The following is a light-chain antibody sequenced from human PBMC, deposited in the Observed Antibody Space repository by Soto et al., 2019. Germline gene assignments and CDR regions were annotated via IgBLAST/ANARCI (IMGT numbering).Light chain of an antibody. CDR3: QQSYNTPVS. CDR2: AAS. J-gene: IGKJ5*01. Sequence: EIQMSMSPASLSASVEDRVTITCRASQTVMTYLNWYQQKPGKAPKLLIYAASNLQSGVPSRFSGSGSGTDFTLTITSLRPEDFATYWCQQSYNTPVSFGQGARPEI. CDR1: QTVMTY. V-gene: IGKV1-39*01.